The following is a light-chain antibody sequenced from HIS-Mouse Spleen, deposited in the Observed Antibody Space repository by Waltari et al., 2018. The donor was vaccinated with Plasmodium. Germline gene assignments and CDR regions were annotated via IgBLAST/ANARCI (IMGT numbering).Light chain of an antibody. CDR2: DGS. CDR1: SSDVGGYNY. V-gene: IGLV2-14*03. Sequence: QSALTQPASVSGSPGQSITISCTGTSSDVGGYNYVSWYQQHPGKAPKLMIYDGSNRPSGVSKRFSGSKSGNTASLTISGLQAEDEADYYCSSYTSSSTLNYVFGTGTKVTVL. J-gene: IGLJ1*01. CDR3: SSYTSSSTLNYV.